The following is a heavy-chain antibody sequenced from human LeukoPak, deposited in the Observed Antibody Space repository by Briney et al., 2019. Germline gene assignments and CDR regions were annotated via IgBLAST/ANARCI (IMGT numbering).Heavy chain of an antibody. J-gene: IGHJ6*03. Sequence: SETLSLTCAVYGGSFSGYYWSWIRQPPGKGLEWIGEINHSGSTNYDPSLKSRVTISVDTSKNQFSLKLSSVTAADTAVYYCARGSYYDSSGYYYPFNYYYCYYMDVWGKGTTVTVSS. D-gene: IGHD3-22*01. CDR1: GGSFSGYY. CDR2: INHSGST. CDR3: ARGSYYDSSGYYYPFNYYYCYYMDV. V-gene: IGHV4-34*01.